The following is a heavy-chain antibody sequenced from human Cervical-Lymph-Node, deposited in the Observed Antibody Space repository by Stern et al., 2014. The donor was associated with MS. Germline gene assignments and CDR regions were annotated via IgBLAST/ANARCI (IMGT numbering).Heavy chain of an antibody. CDR2: ISWNSNSV. Sequence: EVQLVESGGGLVQPGRSLRLSCAASGFTFDDHSMHWVRQTPAKGLELGAGISWNSNSVAYAPSVKGRFSISRDHAQKSLYLQRNSVRPEDTALYYCVKDVDSSIAVSFDYWGQGTLVTVSS. V-gene: IGHV3-9*01. J-gene: IGHJ4*02. D-gene: IGHD4-11*01. CDR1: GFTFDDHS. CDR3: VKDVDSSIAVSFDY.